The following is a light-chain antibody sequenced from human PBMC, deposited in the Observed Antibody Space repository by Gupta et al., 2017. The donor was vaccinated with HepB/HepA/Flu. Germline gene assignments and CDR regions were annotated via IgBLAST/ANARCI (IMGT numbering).Light chain of an antibody. CDR3: AAWDDHLKGV. Sequence: QSVLTQPPSASGTPGQRVTMSCSGGSSNIGKNPVTWFHQLPGAAPKLLIYNDDQRPSGVPDRFSGSKSGTSASLAISGLQSEDDGVYYCAAWDDHLKGVFGGGTKLTV. J-gene: IGLJ2*01. CDR2: NDD. V-gene: IGLV1-44*01. CDR1: SSNIGKNP.